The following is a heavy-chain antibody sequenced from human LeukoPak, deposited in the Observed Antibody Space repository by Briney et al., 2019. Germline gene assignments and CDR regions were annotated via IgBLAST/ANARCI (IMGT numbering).Heavy chain of an antibody. D-gene: IGHD5-12*01. J-gene: IGHJ4*02. CDR1: GFTFSSYE. CDR3: AGEDIVANSQGGLDY. CDR2: ISSSGSTI. V-gene: IGHV3-48*03. Sequence: PGGSLRLSCAASGFTFSSYEMNWVRQAPGKGLEWVSYISSSGSTIYYADSVKGRFTISRDNAKNSLYLQMNSPRAEDTAVNYCAGEDIVANSQGGLDYWGQGTLVTVSS.